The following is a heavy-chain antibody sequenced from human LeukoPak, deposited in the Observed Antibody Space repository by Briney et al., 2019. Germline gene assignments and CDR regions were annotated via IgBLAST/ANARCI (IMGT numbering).Heavy chain of an antibody. D-gene: IGHD4-17*01. CDR3: TRERSTVTFDY. CDR1: GGSISPHY. V-gene: IGHV4-59*11. Sequence: PSETLSLTCTVSGGSISPHYWTWIRQTPGKGLEWIGYVYYNGLTSYNASLRSRLILSVDTARNQVSLKLTSATAADTAVYYCTRERSTVTFDYWGQGTLVTVSS. CDR2: VYYNGLT. J-gene: IGHJ4*02.